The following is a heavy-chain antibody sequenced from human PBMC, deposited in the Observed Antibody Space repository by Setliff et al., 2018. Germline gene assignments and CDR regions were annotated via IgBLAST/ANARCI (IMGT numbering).Heavy chain of an antibody. J-gene: IGHJ5*02. CDR2: IKGKPDGGTT. CDR1: GFSFNTYA. CDR3: TLANCDANCAGLNWFDP. D-gene: IGHD2-21*02. Sequence: GGSLRLSCAASGFSFNTYAMTWVRQAPGKGLEWVGRIKGKPDGGTTDYAAPGKGRFIISRDDSKNTMNLQMNSQKTEDTAVYYCTLANCDANCAGLNWFDPWGKGTLVTVSS. V-gene: IGHV3-15*01.